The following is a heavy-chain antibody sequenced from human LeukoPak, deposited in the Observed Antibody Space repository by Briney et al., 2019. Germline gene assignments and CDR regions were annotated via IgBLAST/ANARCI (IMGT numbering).Heavy chain of an antibody. CDR3: AREYRSKNYYYYGMDV. CDR1: GFTFSSYS. CDR2: ISSSSSTI. D-gene: IGHD2-2*01. V-gene: IGHV3-48*01. J-gene: IGHJ6*02. Sequence: PGGSLRLSCAASGFTFSSYSMNWVRQAPGKGLEWVSYISSSSSTIYYADSVKGRFTISRDNAKNSLYLQMNSLRAEDTAVYYCAREYRSKNYYYYGMDVWGQGTTVTVSS.